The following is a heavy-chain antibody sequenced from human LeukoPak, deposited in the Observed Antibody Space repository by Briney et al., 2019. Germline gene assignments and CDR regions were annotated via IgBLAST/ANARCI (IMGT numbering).Heavy chain of an antibody. CDR1: GFTFSTYT. D-gene: IGHD6-13*01. Sequence: GGSLRLSCVASGFTFSTYTMNWVRQAPGKGLEWVSSITSSNDYIYHAASVKGRFTTSRGNAKNSLYLQMNSLRAEDTAVYYCAREDSSENFDYWGQGTLVTVSS. J-gene: IGHJ4*02. CDR3: AREDSSENFDY. V-gene: IGHV3-21*01. CDR2: ITSSNDYI.